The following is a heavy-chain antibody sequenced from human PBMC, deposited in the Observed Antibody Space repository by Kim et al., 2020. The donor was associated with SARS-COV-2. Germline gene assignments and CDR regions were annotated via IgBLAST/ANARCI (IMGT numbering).Heavy chain of an antibody. CDR1: GFTFSDYY. J-gene: IGHJ5*02. V-gene: IGHV3-11*05. CDR2: ISSSSSYT. CDR3: ARGYYGSGSWPNWFDP. D-gene: IGHD3-10*01. Sequence: GGSLRLSCAASGFTFSDYYMSWIRQAPGKGLEWVSYISSSSSYTNYADSVKGRFTISRDNAKNSLYLQMNSLRAEDTAVYYCARGYYGSGSWPNWFDPWGQGTLVTVSS.